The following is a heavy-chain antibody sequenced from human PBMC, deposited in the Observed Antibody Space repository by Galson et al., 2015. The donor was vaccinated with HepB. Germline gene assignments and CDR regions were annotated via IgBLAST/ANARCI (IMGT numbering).Heavy chain of an antibody. CDR1: GFTFSSYA. CDR2: ISGSGGST. CDR3: AKVVGATTRGYFDY. Sequence: SLRLSCAASGFTFSSYAMSWVRQAPGKGLEWVSAISGSGGSTYYADSVKGRFTISRDNSKHTLYLQMNSLRAEDTAVYYCAKVVGATTRGYFDYWGQGTLVTVSS. V-gene: IGHV3-23*01. D-gene: IGHD1-26*01. J-gene: IGHJ4*02.